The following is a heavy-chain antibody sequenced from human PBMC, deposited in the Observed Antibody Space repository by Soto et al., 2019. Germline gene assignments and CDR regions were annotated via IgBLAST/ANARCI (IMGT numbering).Heavy chain of an antibody. CDR1: GYSFAGYW. V-gene: IGHV5-10-1*01. CDR2: IDPSDSQT. J-gene: IGHJ4*02. CDR3: ARQIYDSDTGPNFQYYFDS. Sequence: LKISCNGSGYSFAGYWITWVRQKPVKGLEWMGRIDPSDSQTYYSPSFRGHVTISATKSITTVFLQWSGLRASDTAMYYCARQIYDSDTGPNFQYYFDSWGQGTPVTVSS. D-gene: IGHD3-22*01.